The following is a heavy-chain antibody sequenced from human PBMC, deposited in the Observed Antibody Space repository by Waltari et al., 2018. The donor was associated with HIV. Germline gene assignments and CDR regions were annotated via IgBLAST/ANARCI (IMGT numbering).Heavy chain of an antibody. CDR1: GGSISSSSYY. D-gene: IGHD2-15*01. Sequence: QLQLQESGPGLVKPSETLSLTCTVSGGSISSSSYYWGWIRQPPGKGLEWIGSIYYSGSTYYNPSLKSRVTISVDTSKNQFSLKLSSVTAADTAVYYCAELPRGGYCSGGSCRYPSAPDYWGQGTLVTVSS. CDR2: IYYSGST. V-gene: IGHV4-39*01. CDR3: AELPRGGYCSGGSCRYPSAPDY. J-gene: IGHJ4*02.